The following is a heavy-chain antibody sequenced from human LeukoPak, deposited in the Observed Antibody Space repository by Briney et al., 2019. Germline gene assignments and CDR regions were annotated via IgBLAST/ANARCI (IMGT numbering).Heavy chain of an antibody. Sequence: PSETLSLTCTVSGGSISSSSYYWGWIRQPPGKGLEWIGSIYYSGSTYYNPSLKSRVTISVDTSKNQFSLKLSSVTAADTAVYYCASRYLAWQPALNNWLDAFDIWGQGTMVTVSS. D-gene: IGHD1-20*01. CDR2: IYYSGST. CDR3: ASRYLAWQPALNNWLDAFDI. V-gene: IGHV4-39*01. J-gene: IGHJ3*02. CDR1: GGSISSSSYY.